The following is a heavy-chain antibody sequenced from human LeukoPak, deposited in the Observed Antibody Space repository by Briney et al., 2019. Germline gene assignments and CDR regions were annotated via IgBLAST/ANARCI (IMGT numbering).Heavy chain of an antibody. D-gene: IGHD3-22*01. CDR3: AKFDSSNWAYFDY. J-gene: IGHJ4*02. V-gene: IGHV3-23*01. Sequence: GGSLRLSCAASGFTFSSYAMNWVRQAPGKGLEWVSVISGSGGSTYYADSVKGRFTISRDNSKNTLYLQMYSLRAEDTAVYYCAKFDSSNWAYFDYCGQGTLVTVSS. CDR1: GFTFSSYA. CDR2: ISGSGGST.